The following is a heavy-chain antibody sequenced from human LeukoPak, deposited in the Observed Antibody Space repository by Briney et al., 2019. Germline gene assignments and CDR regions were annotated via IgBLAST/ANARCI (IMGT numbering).Heavy chain of an antibody. CDR3: ARGGYGDYGDYYMDV. J-gene: IGHJ6*03. Sequence: SETLSLTCTVSGGSISSYYWSWIRQPPGKGLEWIGYIYYSGSTNYNPSLKSRVTISVDTSKNQFSLKLSSVTAADTAVYYCARGGYGDYGDYYMDVWGKGTTVTISS. D-gene: IGHD4-17*01. V-gene: IGHV4-59*01. CDR2: IYYSGST. CDR1: GGSISSYY.